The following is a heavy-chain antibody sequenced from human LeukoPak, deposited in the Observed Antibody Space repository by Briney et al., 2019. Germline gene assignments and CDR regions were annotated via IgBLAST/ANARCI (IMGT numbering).Heavy chain of an antibody. CDR2: ISDSGGGT. Sequence: PGGSPRLSCAASGFTSTSYAMSWVRQAPGEGLEWVSAISDSGGGTYYADSVKGRFTISRDNSKNTLYLQMNSLRAEDAAVYYCAKGQRAVAGLRSDYWGQGTLVTVSS. CDR3: AKGQRAVAGLRSDY. D-gene: IGHD6-19*01. J-gene: IGHJ4*02. V-gene: IGHV3-23*01. CDR1: GFTSTSYA.